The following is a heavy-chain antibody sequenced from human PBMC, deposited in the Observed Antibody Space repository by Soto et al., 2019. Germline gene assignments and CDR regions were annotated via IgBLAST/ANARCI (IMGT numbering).Heavy chain of an antibody. J-gene: IGHJ5*02. V-gene: IGHV3-73*01. D-gene: IGHD3-3*01. Sequence: EVQLVESGGGLVQPRGSLKLSCAASGFTFSGSAMHWVRQASGKGLEWVGRIRAKAYSYATEYAASVKGRFTISRDDSKNTAYLQMNSLKTEDTAVYYCTRLVPDFWRGYPWFDPWGQGTLVTVSS. CDR1: GFTFSGSA. CDR2: IRAKAYSYAT. CDR3: TRLVPDFWRGYPWFDP.